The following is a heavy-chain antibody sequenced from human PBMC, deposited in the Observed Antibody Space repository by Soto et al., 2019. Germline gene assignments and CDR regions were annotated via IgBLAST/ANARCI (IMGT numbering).Heavy chain of an antibody. CDR2: LNPNSGGT. D-gene: IGHD6-13*01. J-gene: IGHJ5*02. V-gene: IGHV1-2*04. CDR1: GYTFTGYY. CDR3: ARAAAANLWFDP. Sequence: ASVKVSCKASGYTFTGYYMHWVRHAPGQGLERMGWLNPNSGGTNYAQKFQGWVTMTRDTSISTAYMELSRLRSDDTAVYYCARAAAANLWFDPWGQGTLVTVSS.